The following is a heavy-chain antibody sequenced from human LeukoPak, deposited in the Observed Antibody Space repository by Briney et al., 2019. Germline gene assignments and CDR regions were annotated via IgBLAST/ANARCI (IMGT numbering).Heavy chain of an antibody. CDR1: GYTFTSNY. J-gene: IGHJ4*02. CDR2: IYPRDGST. CDR3: ARDQEGFDY. V-gene: IGHV1-46*01. Sequence: VSVKVSCKASGYTFTSNYIHWVRQAPGQGLEWMGMIYPRDGSTSYAQKFQGRVTVTRDTSTSTVHMELSGLRSEDTAVCYCARDQEGFDYWGQGTLVTVSS.